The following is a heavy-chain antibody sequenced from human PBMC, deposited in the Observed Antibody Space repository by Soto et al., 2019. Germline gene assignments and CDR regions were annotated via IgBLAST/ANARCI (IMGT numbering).Heavy chain of an antibody. CDR1: GFTFSSYG. D-gene: IGHD6-13*01. CDR2: ISYDGSNK. V-gene: IGHV3-30*18. Sequence: GGSLRLSCAASGFTFSSYGMHWVRQAPGKGLEWVAVISYDGSNKYYADSVKGRFTISRDNSKNTLYLQMNSLRAEDTAVYYCAKAPYRYYSSPSYYYYYMDVWGKGTTVTVSS. CDR3: AKAPYRYYSSPSYYYYYMDV. J-gene: IGHJ6*03.